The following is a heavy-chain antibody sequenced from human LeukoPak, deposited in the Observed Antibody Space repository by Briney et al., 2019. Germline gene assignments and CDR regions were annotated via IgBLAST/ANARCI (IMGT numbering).Heavy chain of an antibody. J-gene: IGHJ6*02. D-gene: IGHD3-22*01. CDR3: ARGPSDYYDSSGYNIYYYYGMDV. V-gene: IGHV1-8*02. CDR1: GYTITSYG. CDR2: INPSGGST. Sequence: ASVKVSCKASGYTITSYGISWVRQAPGQGLEWMGIINPSGGSTGYAQKFQGRVTMTRNTSISTAYMELSSLRSEDTAVYYCARGPSDYYDSSGYNIYYYYGMDVWGQGTTVTVSS.